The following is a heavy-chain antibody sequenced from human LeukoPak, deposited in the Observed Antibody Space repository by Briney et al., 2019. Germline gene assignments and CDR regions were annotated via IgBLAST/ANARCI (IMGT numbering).Heavy chain of an antibody. J-gene: IGHJ4*02. CDR1: GGSISSYY. CDR2: IYYSGST. D-gene: IGHD6-19*01. Sequence: KASETLSLTCTVSGGSISSYYWSWIRQPPGKGLEWIGYIYYSGSTNYNPSLKSRVTISVDTSKNQFSLKLSSVTAADTAVYYCASADSSGWYYFDYWGQGTLVTVS. CDR3: ASADSSGWYYFDY. V-gene: IGHV4-59*01.